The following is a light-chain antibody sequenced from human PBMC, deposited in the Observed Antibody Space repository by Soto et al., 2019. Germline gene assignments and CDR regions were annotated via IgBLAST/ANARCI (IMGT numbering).Light chain of an antibody. CDR2: DAT. CDR1: QSVSSY. V-gene: IGKV3-11*01. Sequence: EIVLTQSPATLSLSPGERATLSCRASQSVSSYLAWDQQKPGQAPRLLIYDATNKAPGIPARFSGSGSGTGITLTISSLEPKDVAVYNCQQQSNWPSTFGQGTTLEIK. CDR3: QQQSNWPST. J-gene: IGKJ2*01.